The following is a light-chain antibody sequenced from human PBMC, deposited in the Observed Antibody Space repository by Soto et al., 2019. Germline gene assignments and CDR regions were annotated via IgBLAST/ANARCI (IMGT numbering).Light chain of an antibody. V-gene: IGKV3-20*01. J-gene: IGKJ2*01. CDR1: QSVSRY. CDR3: QHYNNWPFT. Sequence: VLTQSPGTLSLSPGERATLSCRASQSVSRYLVWYQQKPGQAPRLLIYGASSRASGIPDRFSGSGSGTDFTLTINRLGPEDSAVYYCQHYNNWPFTFGQGTKLEIK. CDR2: GAS.